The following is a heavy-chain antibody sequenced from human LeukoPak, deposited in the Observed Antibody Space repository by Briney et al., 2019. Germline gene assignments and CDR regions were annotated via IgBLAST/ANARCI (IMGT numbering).Heavy chain of an antibody. CDR1: GYTFTGYY. Sequence: ASVKVSCKASGYTFTGYYMHWVRQAPGQGLEWMGWINPNSGGTNYAQKLQGRVTMTTDTSTSTAYMELRSLRSDDTAVYYCARGIVSGREIYYFDYWGQGTLVTVSS. CDR3: ARGIVSGREIYYFDY. J-gene: IGHJ4*02. CDR2: INPNSGGT. V-gene: IGHV1-2*02. D-gene: IGHD3-16*02.